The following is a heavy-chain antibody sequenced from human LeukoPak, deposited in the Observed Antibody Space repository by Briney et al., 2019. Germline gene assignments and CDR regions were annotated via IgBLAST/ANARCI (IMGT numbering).Heavy chain of an antibody. CDR1: GYTFTSSG. V-gene: IGHV1-18*01. J-gene: IGHJ4*02. D-gene: IGHD6-19*01. CDR2: ICAYNGNT. CDR3: ARGHGSYSSGWYFGY. Sequence: ASVKVSCKASGYTFTSSGISWVRQAPGQGLEWMGWICAYNGNTNYAQKLQGRVTMTTDTSTSTDYMELRSMRSHDTAVYYCARGHGSYSSGWYFGYWGQGTLVTVSS.